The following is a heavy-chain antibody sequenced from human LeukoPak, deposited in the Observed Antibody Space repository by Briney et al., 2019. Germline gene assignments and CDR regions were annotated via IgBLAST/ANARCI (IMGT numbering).Heavy chain of an antibody. CDR3: AKDFNVVVPAAISRDYYGMDV. CDR2: IRYDGSNK. V-gene: IGHV3-30*02. J-gene: IGHJ6*02. D-gene: IGHD2-2*01. Sequence: GGSLRLSCAASGFTFSSYAMHWVRQAPGKRLEWVAFIRYDGSNKYYADSVKGRFTISRDNSKNTLYLQMNSLRAEDTAVYYCAKDFNVVVPAAISRDYYGMDVWGQGTTVTVSS. CDR1: GFTFSSYA.